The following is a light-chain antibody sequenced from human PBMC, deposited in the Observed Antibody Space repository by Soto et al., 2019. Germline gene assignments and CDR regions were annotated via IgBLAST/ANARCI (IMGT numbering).Light chain of an antibody. Sequence: EVVMTQSPATLSVSPGDRATLSCRASHSVSRNVAWYQKKPGQAPRLLIYDGSTRATGTPDRFSATGSGTEFTLTISSLQSEDFALYCCHQYNNWPRTFGGGTNLEIK. J-gene: IGKJ4*01. CDR1: HSVSRN. CDR3: HQYNNWPRT. CDR2: DGS. V-gene: IGKV3-15*01.